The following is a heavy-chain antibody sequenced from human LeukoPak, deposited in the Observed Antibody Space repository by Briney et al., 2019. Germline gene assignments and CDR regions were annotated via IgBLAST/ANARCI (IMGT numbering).Heavy chain of an antibody. V-gene: IGHV4-39*07. Sequence: SETLSLTCTVSGGSISSSSYYWGWIRQPPGKGLEWIGSIYYSGSTYYNPSLKSRVTISVDTSKNQFSLKLSSVPAADTAVYYCARGGSYYDYWGQGTLVTVSS. D-gene: IGHD1-26*01. CDR1: GGSISSSSYY. J-gene: IGHJ4*02. CDR3: ARGGSYYDY. CDR2: IYYSGST.